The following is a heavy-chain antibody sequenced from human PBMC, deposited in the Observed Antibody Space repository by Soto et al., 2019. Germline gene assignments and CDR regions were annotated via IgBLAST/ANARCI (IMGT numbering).Heavy chain of an antibody. CDR1: VYTFNSKY. V-gene: IGHV1-18*01. CDR3: ARDTSTYFDF. J-gene: IGHJ4*01. Sequence: ASAKVCCKTSVYTFNSKYISWLRQAPGQGLEWIGWISTYNGNTNYVPKFQGRITMTTDTSTSTAYMELRSLRSDDTALYFCARDTSTYFDFWGHGTPVPGSS. CDR2: ISTYNGNT. D-gene: IGHD2-2*01.